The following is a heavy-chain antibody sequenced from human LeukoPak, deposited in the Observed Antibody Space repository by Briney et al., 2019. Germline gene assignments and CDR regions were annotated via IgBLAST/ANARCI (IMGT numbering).Heavy chain of an antibody. CDR2: IYYSGST. Sequence: SETLSLTCTVSGGSLSSYYWSWIRRPPGKGLECIGYIYYSGSTNYNPSLESRLTISVDTSKNQFSLKLSSVTAADTAVYYCARDNYDSSGYYEVYWGQGTLVTVSS. V-gene: IGHV4-59*01. J-gene: IGHJ4*02. D-gene: IGHD3-22*01. CDR3: ARDNYDSSGYYEVY. CDR1: GGSLSSYY.